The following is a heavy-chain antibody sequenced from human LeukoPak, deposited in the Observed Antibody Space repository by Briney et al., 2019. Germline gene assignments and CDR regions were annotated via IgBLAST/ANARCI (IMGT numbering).Heavy chain of an antibody. Sequence: ASVKVSCKASGYTFTSYGISWVRQAPGQGLEWMGWISAYNGNTNYAQKLQGRVTMTTDTSTSTAYMELRSLRSDDMAVYYCARDLWAYDYVWGSYRYSHDAFDIWGQGTMVTVSS. CDR3: ARDLWAYDYVWGSYRYSHDAFDI. D-gene: IGHD3-16*02. CDR1: GYTFTSYG. V-gene: IGHV1-18*03. J-gene: IGHJ3*02. CDR2: ISAYNGNT.